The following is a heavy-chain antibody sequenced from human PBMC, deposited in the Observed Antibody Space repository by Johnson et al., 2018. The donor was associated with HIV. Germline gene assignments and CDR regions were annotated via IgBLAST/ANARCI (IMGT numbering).Heavy chain of an antibody. V-gene: IGHV3-20*04. D-gene: IGHD2-15*01. CDR2: INWNGGST. J-gene: IGHJ3*02. CDR3: AKVGLGHRKGFDI. Sequence: VQLVESGGGVVQPGRSQRLSCGASGFTFDDYGMSWVRQPPGKGLEWVSGINWNGGSTDYADSVKGRFTISRDNSKNTLYVQMNSLRGDDTAVYYCAKVGLGHRKGFDIWGQGTMVTVSS. CDR1: GFTFDDYG.